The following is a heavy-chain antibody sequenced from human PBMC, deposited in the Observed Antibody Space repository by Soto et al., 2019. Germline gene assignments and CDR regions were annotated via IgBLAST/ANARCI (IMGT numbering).Heavy chain of an antibody. CDR1: GGSFSGYY. CDR2: INHSGST. CDR3: ASSVSVSPAAITFDI. D-gene: IGHD2-2*01. V-gene: IGHV4-34*01. Sequence: SETLSLTCAVYGGSFSGYYWSWIRQPPGKGLEWIGEINHSGSTNYNPSLKSRVTISVDTSKNQFSLRLSSVTAADTAVYFCASSVSVSPAAITFDIWGQGTMVTVSS. J-gene: IGHJ3*02.